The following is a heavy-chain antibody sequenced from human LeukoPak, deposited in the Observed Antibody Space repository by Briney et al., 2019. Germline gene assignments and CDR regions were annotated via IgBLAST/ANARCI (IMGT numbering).Heavy chain of an antibody. Sequence: SETLSLTCAVSGDSVSRNGFYWGWVRQSPGMGLEWVGSISYAGSTYYNPSLRSRITLSLAASKNQFSLRLASVTAADTCIYSCARLLMTNIVLFWGRGTPVAVSS. J-gene: IGHJ4*02. CDR3: ARLLMTNIVLF. CDR2: ISYAGST. D-gene: IGHD2/OR15-2a*01. CDR1: GDSVSRNGFY. V-gene: IGHV4-39*01.